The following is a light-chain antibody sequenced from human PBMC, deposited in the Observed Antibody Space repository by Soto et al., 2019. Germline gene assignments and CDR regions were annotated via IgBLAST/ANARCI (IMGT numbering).Light chain of an antibody. Sequence: QSALTQPPSASGSPGQSVTISCTGTSSDVGAYSHVSWYQHNPGKAPKLIIFDVNQRPSGVPDRFSGSKSGNTASLTVSGLQAEDESDYYCTSRAGNNVVFGGGTKVTVL. CDR1: SSDVGAYSH. CDR2: DVN. CDR3: TSRAGNNVV. J-gene: IGLJ2*01. V-gene: IGLV2-8*01.